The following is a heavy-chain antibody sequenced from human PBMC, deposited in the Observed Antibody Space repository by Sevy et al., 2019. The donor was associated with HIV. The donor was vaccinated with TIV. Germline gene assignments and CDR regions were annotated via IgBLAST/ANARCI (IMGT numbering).Heavy chain of an antibody. CDR3: AREGPFRYCNADTCYAGHFDS. CDR2: IYHTGKT. CDR1: EYSIGSGYY. J-gene: IGHJ4*02. D-gene: IGHD2-15*01. Sequence: SETLSLTCAVSEYSIGSGYYWGWVRQTPAKELVWIGTIYHTGKTFYNPSFRSRVTISVDTSKNQFSLKLRSVTAADTAIYFCAREGPFRYCNADTCYAGHFDSWGQGALVTVSS. V-gene: IGHV4-38-2*02.